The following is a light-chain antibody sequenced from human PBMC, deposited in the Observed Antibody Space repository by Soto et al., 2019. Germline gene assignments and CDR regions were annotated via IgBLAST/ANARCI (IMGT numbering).Light chain of an antibody. CDR1: QNVYTT. J-gene: IGKJ4*01. Sequence: EIVMTQSPATLSVSPGDRATLSCRARQNVYTTLAWYQQKPGQAPRLLIYGASTRATGIPARFSGTGSATEFTLTISILQSEDSAVYYCQQYSKWPLTFGGGTKVEI. V-gene: IGKV3-15*01. CDR3: QQYSKWPLT. CDR2: GAS.